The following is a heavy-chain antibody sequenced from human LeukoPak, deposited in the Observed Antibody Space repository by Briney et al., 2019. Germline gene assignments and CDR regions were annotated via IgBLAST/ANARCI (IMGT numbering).Heavy chain of an antibody. CDR3: ARVPKPKSLNDAFDI. CDR1: GFTFSNYW. Sequence: GGSLRLSCAASGFTFSNYWMHWVRQAPGKGLVWVSRINSDGINTSYADSVKGRFTISRDNAKNTLNLQMNSLRAEDTAVYYCARVPKPKSLNDAFDIWGQGTMVTVSS. CDR2: INSDGINT. V-gene: IGHV3-74*01. J-gene: IGHJ3*02.